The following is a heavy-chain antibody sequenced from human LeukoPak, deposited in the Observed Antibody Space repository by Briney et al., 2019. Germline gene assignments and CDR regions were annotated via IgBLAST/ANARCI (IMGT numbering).Heavy chain of an antibody. CDR1: GGSISSYY. J-gene: IGHJ3*02. V-gene: IGHV4-4*07. D-gene: IGHD6-6*01. Sequence: SETLSLTCTVSGGSISSYYWSWIRQPAGKGLEWIGRIYTSGSTNYNPSLKNRVTMSVDTSKNQFSLKLSSVTAADTAVYYCARGGGGVAARLGAFDIWGQGTMVTVSS. CDR2: IYTSGST. CDR3: ARGGGGVAARLGAFDI.